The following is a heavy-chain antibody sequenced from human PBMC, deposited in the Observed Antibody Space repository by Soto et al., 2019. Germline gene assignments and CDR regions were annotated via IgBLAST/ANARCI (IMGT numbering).Heavy chain of an antibody. CDR2: ISFDGSHK. J-gene: IGHJ4*02. Sequence: QVLLVESGGGVVQPGRSLRLSCAGSGFTFSNYGLHWVRQAPGKGLDWVSFISFDGSHKYYADSVKGRFTISRDNSNNMLYLQMDSLTTEDTAVYYCAKDGAPRYCSRSSCHPAGAYWGQGTLVTGSS. V-gene: IGHV3-30*18. CDR1: GFTFSNYG. D-gene: IGHD2-15*01. CDR3: AKDGAPRYCSRSSCHPAGAY.